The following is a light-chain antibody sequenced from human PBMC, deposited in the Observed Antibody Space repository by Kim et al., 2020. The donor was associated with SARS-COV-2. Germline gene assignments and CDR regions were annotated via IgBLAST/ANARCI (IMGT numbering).Light chain of an antibody. CDR1: SSTVGNNY. CDR3: AAWVDSLSGVV. CDR2: SNR. J-gene: IGLJ2*01. Sequence: QTATNSCSGTSSTVGNNYVSWYQHLPGTAPKLLIYSNRQRPSGVPDRFSGSKSGTSAFLAISGLRSDDEAEYYCAAWVDSLSGVVFGGGTQLTVL. V-gene: IGLV1-47*01.